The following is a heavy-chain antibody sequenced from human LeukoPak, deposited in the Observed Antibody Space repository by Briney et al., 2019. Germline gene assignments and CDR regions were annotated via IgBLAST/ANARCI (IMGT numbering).Heavy chain of an antibody. D-gene: IGHD3-9*01. CDR1: GCTFSSYR. CDR3: ARENLGYDILTGYSPYFDY. Sequence: GGSLRLSCAASGCTFSSYRMSWVRQAPGKGLEWVANIKQDGSEKYYVDSVKGRFTISRDNAKNSLYLQMNSLRAEDTAVYYCARENLGYDILTGYSPYFDYWGQGTLVTVSS. V-gene: IGHV3-7*01. J-gene: IGHJ4*02. CDR2: IKQDGSEK.